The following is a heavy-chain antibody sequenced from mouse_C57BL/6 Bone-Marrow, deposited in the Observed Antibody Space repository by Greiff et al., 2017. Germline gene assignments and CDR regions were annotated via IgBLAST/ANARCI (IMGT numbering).Heavy chain of an antibody. CDR2: ISDGGSYT. D-gene: IGHD2-3*01. V-gene: IGHV5-4*03. J-gene: IGHJ3*01. Sequence: EVKVVESGGGLVKPGGSLKLSCAASGFTFSSYAMSWVRQTPEKRLEWVATISDGGSYTYYPDNVKGRFTISRDNAKNNLYLQMSHLKSEDTAMYYCASDGYYGGFAYWGQGTLVTVSA. CDR3: ASDGYYGGFAY. CDR1: GFTFSSYA.